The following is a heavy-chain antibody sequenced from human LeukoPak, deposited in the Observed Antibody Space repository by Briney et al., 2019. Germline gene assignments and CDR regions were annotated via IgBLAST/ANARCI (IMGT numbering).Heavy chain of an antibody. V-gene: IGHV4-59*12. CDR3: ARGRSGGSCFPFDY. J-gene: IGHJ4*02. CDR2: VYYSGST. D-gene: IGHD2-15*01. Sequence: SETLSLTCTVSGGSISSYYWSWIRQPPGKGLEWIGYVYYSGSTNYNPSLKSRVTISVDTSKNQFSLKLSSVTAADTAVYYCARGRSGGSCFPFDYWGQGTLVTVSS. CDR1: GGSISSYY.